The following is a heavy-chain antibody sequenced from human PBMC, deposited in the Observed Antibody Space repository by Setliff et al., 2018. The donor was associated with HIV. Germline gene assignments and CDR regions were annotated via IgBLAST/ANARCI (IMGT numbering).Heavy chain of an antibody. Sequence: SETLSLTCTVSGYSIGSGYYWGWIRQPPGKGLEWIGNIYHSGSTYYNPSLKSRVAISVDTSKNQFSLKLSSVTAADTAVYFCARGPATLRHNWIDPWGQGTPVTVSS. V-gene: IGHV4-38-2*02. CDR2: IYHSGST. CDR3: ARGPATLRHNWIDP. CDR1: GYSIGSGYY. J-gene: IGHJ5*02. D-gene: IGHD2-21*01.